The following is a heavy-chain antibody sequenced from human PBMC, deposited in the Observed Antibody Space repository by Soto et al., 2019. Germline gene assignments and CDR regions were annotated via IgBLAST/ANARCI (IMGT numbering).Heavy chain of an antibody. CDR1: GYTFTSYG. CDR2: ISAYNGNT. D-gene: IGHD3-10*01. V-gene: IGHV1-18*01. CDR3: ARYAEGLLLWFGELLAFDI. J-gene: IGHJ3*02. Sequence: ASVKVSCKASGYTFTSYGISWVRQAPGQGLEWMGWISAYNGNTNYAQKLQGRVTMTTDTSTSTAYMELRSLRSDDTAVYYCARYAEGLLLWFGELLAFDIWGQGTMVTVSS.